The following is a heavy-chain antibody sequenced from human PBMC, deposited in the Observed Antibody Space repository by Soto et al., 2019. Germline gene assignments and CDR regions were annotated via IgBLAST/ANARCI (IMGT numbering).Heavy chain of an antibody. V-gene: IGHV4-59*08. J-gene: IGHJ4*02. CDR2: IYYSGST. CDR1: GGSISSYY. CDR3: ARRYGSCFDY. Sequence: QVQLQESGPGLVKPSETLSLTCTVSGGSISSYYWSWIRQPPGKGLEWIGYIYYSGSTNYNPSLKIRVTIAVDTSKNQFSLNLSSVTAADTALYYCARRYGSCFDYWGQGTLVTVSS. D-gene: IGHD5-18*01.